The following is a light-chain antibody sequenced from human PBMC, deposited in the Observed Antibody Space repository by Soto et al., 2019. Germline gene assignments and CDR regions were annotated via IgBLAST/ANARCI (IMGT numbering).Light chain of an antibody. Sequence: EIVITQAPAPLSLSPREKTTPSRRARQSVSGHLAWYQQKPGQAPRLLIYGASTRATGIPARFSGSGSGTEFTLTISSLQSEDFAVYYCQQYNNWPRTFGQGTKV. J-gene: IGKJ1*01. CDR3: QQYNNWPRT. CDR1: QSVSGH. CDR2: GAS. V-gene: IGKV3-15*01.